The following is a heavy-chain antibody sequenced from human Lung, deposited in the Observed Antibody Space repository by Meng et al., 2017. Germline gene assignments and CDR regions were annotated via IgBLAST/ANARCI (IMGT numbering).Heavy chain of an antibody. CDR1: GFTFSSYG. J-gene: IGHJ6*02. CDR2: IWYDGSNK. Sequence: GGSLRLSCAASGFTFSSYGMHWVRQAPGKGLEWVAVIWYDGSNKYYADSVKGRFTISRDTSKNTLYLQMNSLRAEDTAVYYCARDFVGVWGSYPTYGMDVWGQGTTVTVSS. CDR3: ARDFVGVWGSYPTYGMDV. V-gene: IGHV3-33*01. D-gene: IGHD3-16*02.